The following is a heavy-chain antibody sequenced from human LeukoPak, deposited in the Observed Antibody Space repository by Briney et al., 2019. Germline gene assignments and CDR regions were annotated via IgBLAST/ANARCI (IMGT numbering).Heavy chain of an antibody. V-gene: IGHV4-34*01. D-gene: IGHD6-13*01. CDR1: GGSFSGYY. CDR2: INHSGST. CDR3: ARGQQSGFDP. Sequence: SETLSLTCAVYGGSFSGYYWSWIRQPPGKGLEWVGEINHSGSTNYNPSLKSRVTISVDTSKNQFSLKLSPVTAADTAVYYCARGQQSGFDPWGQGTLVTVSS. J-gene: IGHJ5*02.